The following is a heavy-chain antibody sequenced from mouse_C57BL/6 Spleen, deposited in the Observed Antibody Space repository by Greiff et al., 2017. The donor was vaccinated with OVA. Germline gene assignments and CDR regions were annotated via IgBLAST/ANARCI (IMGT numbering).Heavy chain of an antibody. CDR2: INPSTGGT. Sequence: EVQLQQSGPELVKPGASVKISCKASGYSFTGYYMNWVKQSPEKSLEWIGEINPSTGGTTYNQKFKAKATFTVDKSSSTPYMQHKSLTAKDSAVYYCARSGYYFDYWGQGTTLTVSA. CDR3: ARSGYYFDY. D-gene: IGHD1-3*01. CDR1: GYSFTGYY. V-gene: IGHV1-42*01. J-gene: IGHJ2*01.